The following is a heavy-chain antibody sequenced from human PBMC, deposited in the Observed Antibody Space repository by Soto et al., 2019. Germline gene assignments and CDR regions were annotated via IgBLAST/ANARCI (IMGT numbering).Heavy chain of an antibody. V-gene: IGHV4-34*01. J-gene: IGHJ6*02. CDR1: GESLSGYY. Sequence: QVQLQQWGAGLLKPSETLSLTCAVYGESLSGYYGNWIRQSPGKGLEWIGEINYSGNTNNNPSLKSRVKISIDTTKNQCYLNMSSVTAADTAVYYCARTRTLDVWGQGKTVIVSS. CDR3: ARTRTLDV. CDR2: INYSGNT. D-gene: IGHD4-17*01.